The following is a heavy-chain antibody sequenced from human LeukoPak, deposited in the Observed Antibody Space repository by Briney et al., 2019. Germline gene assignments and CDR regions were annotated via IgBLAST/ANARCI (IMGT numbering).Heavy chain of an antibody. Sequence: SETLSLTCTVSGGSISSYYWSWIRQPPGKGREWIGYIYYSGSTNYNPSLKSRVTISVDTSKNQFSLKLSSVTAADTAVYYCASAGYSSSWHDGGEFDYWGQGTLVTVSS. V-gene: IGHV4-59*01. CDR3: ASAGYSSSWHDGGEFDY. CDR2: IYYSGST. D-gene: IGHD6-13*01. J-gene: IGHJ4*02. CDR1: GGSISSYY.